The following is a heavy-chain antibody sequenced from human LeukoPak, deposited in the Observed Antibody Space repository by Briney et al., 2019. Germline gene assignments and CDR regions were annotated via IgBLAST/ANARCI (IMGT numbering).Heavy chain of an antibody. Sequence: GGSLRLSCAASGFTFSSYVMHWVRQAPGKGLEWVAVISYDGSNKYYADSVKGRFTISRDNSKNTLYLQMNSLRAEDTAVYYCARDSDPGYSSSWPYFDYWGQGTLVTVSS. J-gene: IGHJ4*02. CDR2: ISYDGSNK. CDR1: GFTFSSYV. CDR3: ARDSDPGYSSSWPYFDY. V-gene: IGHV3-30-3*01. D-gene: IGHD6-13*01.